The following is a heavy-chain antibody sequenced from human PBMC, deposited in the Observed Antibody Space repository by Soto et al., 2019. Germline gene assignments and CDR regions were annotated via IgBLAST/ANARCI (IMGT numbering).Heavy chain of an antibody. V-gene: IGHV4-59*01. Sequence: QVQLQESGPGLVKPSETLSLTCTVSGGSISSYYWSWIRQPPGKGLEWIGYIYYSGSTNYNPSLKSRVTISVDTSKNQFSLKLSSVTAADTAVYYCARGDGWIAAASHPFDYWGQGTLVTVSS. D-gene: IGHD6-13*01. CDR3: ARGDGWIAAASHPFDY. CDR2: IYYSGST. CDR1: GGSISSYY. J-gene: IGHJ4*02.